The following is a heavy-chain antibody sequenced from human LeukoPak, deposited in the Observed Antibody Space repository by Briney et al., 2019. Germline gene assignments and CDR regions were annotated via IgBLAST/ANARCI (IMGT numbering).Heavy chain of an antibody. CDR3: ARGGYYTLEYYYYMDV. CDR1: GGSISSYY. D-gene: IGHD3-3*01. J-gene: IGHJ6*03. CDR2: IYYSGGT. Sequence: TSETLSLTCTVSGGSISSYYWSWIRQPPGKGLEWIGYIYYSGGTNYNPSLKSRVTISVDTSKNQFSLKLSSVTAADTAVYYCARGGYYTLEYYYYMDVWGKGTTVTVSS. V-gene: IGHV4-59*01.